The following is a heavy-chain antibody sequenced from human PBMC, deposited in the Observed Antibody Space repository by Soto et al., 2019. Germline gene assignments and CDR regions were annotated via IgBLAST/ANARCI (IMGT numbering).Heavy chain of an antibody. D-gene: IGHD3-3*01. CDR2: IIPILGIA. CDR1: GGTFSSYT. J-gene: IGHJ6*03. V-gene: IGHV1-69*02. CDR3: ARSDYYDFWSGRYYYYMDV. Sequence: SVKVSCKASGGTFSSYTISWVRQAPGQGLEWMGRIIPILGIANYAQKFQGRVTITADKSTSTAYMELSSLRSEDTAVYYCARSDYYDFWSGRYYYYMDVWGKGTTVTVSS.